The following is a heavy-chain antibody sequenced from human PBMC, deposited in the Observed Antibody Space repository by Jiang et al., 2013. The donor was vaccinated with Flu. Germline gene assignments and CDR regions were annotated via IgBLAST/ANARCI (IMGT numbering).Heavy chain of an antibody. J-gene: IGHJ6*02. CDR2: IYPGDSDT. CDR3: ARRKRELYYYYGMDV. D-gene: IGHD1-7*01. Sequence: VQLVESGAEVKKPGESLKISCKGSGYSFTSYWIGWVRQMPGKGLEWMGIIYPGDSDTRYSPSFQGQVTVSADKSISTAYLQWSSLKASDTAMYYCARRKRELYYYYGMDVWGQGTTVTVSS. CDR1: GYSFTSYW. V-gene: IGHV5-51*01.